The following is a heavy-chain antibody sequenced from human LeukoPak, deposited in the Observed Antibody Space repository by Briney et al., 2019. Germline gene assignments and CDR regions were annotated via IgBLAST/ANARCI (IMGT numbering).Heavy chain of an antibody. Sequence: ASVKVSCKXSGYTFTGYHMHWVRQAPGQGLESMGRINPNSGGTNYSQKFQGRVTMTRDTSISTAYMELSRLRSDDTAVYYCARQRSGWSYDAFDIWGQGTMVTVSS. V-gene: IGHV1-2*06. CDR2: INPNSGGT. J-gene: IGHJ3*02. D-gene: IGHD6-19*01. CDR3: ARQRSGWSYDAFDI. CDR1: GYTFTGYH.